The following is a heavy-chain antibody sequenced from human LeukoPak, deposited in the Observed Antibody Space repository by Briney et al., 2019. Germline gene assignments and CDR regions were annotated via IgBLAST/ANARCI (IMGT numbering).Heavy chain of an antibody. CDR2: INWNGGST. V-gene: IGHV3-20*04. Sequence: GGSLRLSCAASGFTFSSYSMNWVRQAPGKGLEWVSGINWNGGSTGYADSVKGQFTISRDNAKNSLYLQMNSLRAEDTALYYCARDLSSPSIAGATGFDYWGQGTLVTVSS. J-gene: IGHJ4*02. CDR1: GFTFSSYS. D-gene: IGHD1-26*01. CDR3: ARDLSSPSIAGATGFDY.